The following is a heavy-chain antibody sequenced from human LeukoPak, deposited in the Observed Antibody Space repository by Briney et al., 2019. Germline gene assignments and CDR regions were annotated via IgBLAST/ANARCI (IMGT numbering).Heavy chain of an antibody. CDR3: ARDLGAADFDY. J-gene: IGHJ4*02. CDR1: GGSISSSSYY. CDR2: IYYSGST. Sequence: SETLSLTCTVSGGSISSSSYYWGWIRQPPGKGLEWIGSIYYSGSTYYNPSLKSRVTISVDTSKNQFSLKLSSVTAADTAVYHCARDLGAADFDYWGQGTLVTVSS. V-gene: IGHV4-39*07. D-gene: IGHD1-26*01.